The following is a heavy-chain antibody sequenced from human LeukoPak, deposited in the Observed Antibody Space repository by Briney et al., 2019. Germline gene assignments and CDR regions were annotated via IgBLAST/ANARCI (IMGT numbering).Heavy chain of an antibody. Sequence: APVKVSCRASGYTFTAYYIHWVRQAPGQGLEWMGIINPSGGSASYAQKFQGRVTMTRDTSTSTVYMEVSSLRSEDTAVYYCARDVASSGYYWDWGQGTLVTVSS. CDR3: ARDVASSGYYWD. V-gene: IGHV1-46*01. D-gene: IGHD3-22*01. CDR1: GYTFTAYY. CDR2: INPSGGSA. J-gene: IGHJ4*02.